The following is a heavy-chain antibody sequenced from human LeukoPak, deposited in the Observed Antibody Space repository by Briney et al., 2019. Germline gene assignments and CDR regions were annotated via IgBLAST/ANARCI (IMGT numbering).Heavy chain of an antibody. CDR3: ARFGPGYSYGYDYFDY. J-gene: IGHJ4*02. CDR1: EFTFSSYS. D-gene: IGHD5-18*01. CDR2: ISSSSSYI. Sequence: PGGSLRLSCAASEFTFSSYSMNWVRQAPGKGLEWVSSISSSSSYIYYADSVKGRFTISRDNAKNSLYLQMNSLRAEDTAVYYCARFGPGYSYGYDYFDYWGQGTLVTVSS. V-gene: IGHV3-21*04.